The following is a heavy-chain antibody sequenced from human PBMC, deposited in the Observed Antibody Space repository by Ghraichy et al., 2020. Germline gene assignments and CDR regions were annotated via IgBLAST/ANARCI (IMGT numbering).Heavy chain of an antibody. CDR1: GFLFDAYD. J-gene: IGHJ5*02. Sequence: GGSLRLSCAASGFLFDAYDISWVRQAPGKGLEWVSAINDDGTRTFYSASVQGRFTVSRDNSGNTLYLHMSSLRVEDTAIYFCTGEDSSAGLKWFDPWGQGSLVTVSS. V-gene: IGHV3-23*01. D-gene: IGHD2-15*01. CDR3: TGEDSSAGLKWFDP. CDR2: INDDGTRT.